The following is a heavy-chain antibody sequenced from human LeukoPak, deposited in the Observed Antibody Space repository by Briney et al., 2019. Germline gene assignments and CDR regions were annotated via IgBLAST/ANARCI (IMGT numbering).Heavy chain of an antibody. D-gene: IGHD2-15*01. CDR2: ISGWWGTT. CDR3: ANMDPRVVVVAATPDGAGY. CDR1: WFTLRSYA. Sequence: GPLRLLCCASWFTLRSYAMMWVRQAPGEGVEWGSAISGWWGTTYYADSVKGRFTISRDNSKNTLYLQMNSLRAEDTAVYYCANMDPRVVVVAATPDGAGYWGQGTLVTVSS. J-gene: IGHJ4*02. V-gene: IGHV3-23*01.